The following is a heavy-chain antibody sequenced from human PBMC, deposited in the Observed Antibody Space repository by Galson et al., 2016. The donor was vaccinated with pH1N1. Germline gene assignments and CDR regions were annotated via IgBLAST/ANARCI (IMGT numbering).Heavy chain of an antibody. V-gene: IGHV3-23*01. CDR1: GFIFSSYA. CDR3: AKGGRVGTEGYYYALDV. D-gene: IGHD1/OR15-1a*01. Sequence: SLRLSCAASGFIFSSYAMTWVRQAPGKGPEWVSAISAASTRTYYPDSVKGRFIISRDNSKKTLYLQMKSLSAEDTAEYYCAKGGRVGTEGYYYALDVWGQGTTVIVSS. CDR2: ISAASTRT. J-gene: IGHJ6*02.